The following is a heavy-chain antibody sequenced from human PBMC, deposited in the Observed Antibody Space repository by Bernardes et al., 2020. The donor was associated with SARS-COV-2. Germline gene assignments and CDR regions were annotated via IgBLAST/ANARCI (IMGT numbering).Heavy chain of an antibody. V-gene: IGHV4-59*08. Sequence: SETLSLTRSVSGGSISPYYWGWIRQPPGKGLEWIGDIFYRGSTNYNSSLKSRVTISVDTSKNQFSLKLTSVTAADTAVYYCARGSRYFDNWGQGALVTVSS. J-gene: IGHJ4*02. D-gene: IGHD1-26*01. CDR1: GGSISPYY. CDR3: ARGSRYFDN. CDR2: IFYRGST.